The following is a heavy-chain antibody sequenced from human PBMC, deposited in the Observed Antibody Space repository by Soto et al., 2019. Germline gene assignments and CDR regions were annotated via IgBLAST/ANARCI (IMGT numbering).Heavy chain of an antibody. CDR1: GGSFSGYY. V-gene: IGHV4-34*01. CDR3: ARDKITGLFDY. Sequence: QVQLQQWGAGLLKPSETLSLTCAVYGGSFSGYYWTWIRQPPGTGLEWIGEINHSGSTNYNPSPKSRVTISEDTSKNQFSLKLTSLTAADTAVYYCARDKITGLFDYWGQGTLVTVSS. CDR2: INHSGST. D-gene: IGHD2-8*02. J-gene: IGHJ4*02.